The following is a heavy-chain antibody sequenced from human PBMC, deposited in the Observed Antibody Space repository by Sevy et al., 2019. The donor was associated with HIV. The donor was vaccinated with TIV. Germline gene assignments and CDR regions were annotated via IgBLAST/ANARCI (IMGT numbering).Heavy chain of an antibody. Sequence: SETLSLTCTVSGGSISSSSYYWGWIRQPPGKGLEWIGSTYYSGSTYYNPSLKSRVTISVDTSKNQFSLKLSSVTAADTAVYYCARRGYSGSYQRHDAFDIWGQGTMVTVSS. CDR3: ARRGYSGSYQRHDAFDI. J-gene: IGHJ3*02. CDR2: TYYSGST. D-gene: IGHD1-26*01. V-gene: IGHV4-39*01. CDR1: GGSISSSSYY.